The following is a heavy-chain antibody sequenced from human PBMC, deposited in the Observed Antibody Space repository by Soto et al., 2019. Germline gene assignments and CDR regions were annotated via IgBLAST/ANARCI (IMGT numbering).Heavy chain of an antibody. J-gene: IGHJ5*02. Sequence: SETLSLTCTVSGGSISSYYWSWIRQPPGKGLEWIGYIYYSGSTNYNPSLKSRVNISVDTSKNQFSLKLSSVTAADTAVYYCARPHGGSSGWDNWFDPWGQGTLVTVSS. V-gene: IGHV4-59*01. CDR2: IYYSGST. CDR1: GGSISSYY. CDR3: ARPHGGSSGWDNWFDP. D-gene: IGHD6-25*01.